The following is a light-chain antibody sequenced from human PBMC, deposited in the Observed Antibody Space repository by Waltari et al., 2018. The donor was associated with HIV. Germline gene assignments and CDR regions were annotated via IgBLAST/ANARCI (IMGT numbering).Light chain of an antibody. Sequence: QSALTQPPSASGSPGQSVPISCTGTSSDIGGYNYVSWYQQPPGKAPKLIMTEVTKRPSGVPDRFSGSKSGNTASLTVSGLQAEDEAHYYCSSYAPTNNFYVLFGGGTALTVL. J-gene: IGLJ2*01. V-gene: IGLV2-8*01. CDR2: EVT. CDR3: SSYAPTNNFYVL. CDR1: SSDIGGYNY.